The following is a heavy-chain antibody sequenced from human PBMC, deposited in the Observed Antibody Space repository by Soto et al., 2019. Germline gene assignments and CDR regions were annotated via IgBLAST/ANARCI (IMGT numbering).Heavy chain of an antibody. D-gene: IGHD6-13*01. CDR1: GFTVSSIY. V-gene: IGHV3-66*01. CDR3: ARDQATAGGGMDV. J-gene: IGHJ6*01. CDR2: IYTGGST. Sequence: EVQLVESGGGLVQPGGSLRLSCAASGFTVSSIYMNWVRQAPGKGLEWVSVIYTGGSTYYGDSVKGRCTISRDNSKNTLFLQMNHLRLEDTAVYYCARDQATAGGGMDVWGQGNTVSVYS.